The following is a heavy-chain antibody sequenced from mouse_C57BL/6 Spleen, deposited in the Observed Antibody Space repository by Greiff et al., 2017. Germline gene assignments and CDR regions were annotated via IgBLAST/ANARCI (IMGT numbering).Heavy chain of an antibody. Sequence: QVQLKQSGAELVKPGASVKISCKASGYAFSSYWMNWVKQRPGKGLEWIGQIYPGDGDANYNGKFKGKATLTADKSSSTAYMQLSSLTSEDSAVYCCAREGVYYYGSSYEGGFAYWGQGTLVTVSA. CDR2: IYPGDGDA. CDR3: AREGVYYYGSSYEGGFAY. CDR1: GYAFSSYW. D-gene: IGHD1-1*01. J-gene: IGHJ3*01. V-gene: IGHV1-80*01.